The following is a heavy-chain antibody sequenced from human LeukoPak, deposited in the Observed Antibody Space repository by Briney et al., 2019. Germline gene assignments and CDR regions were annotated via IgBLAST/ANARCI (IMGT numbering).Heavy chain of an antibody. J-gene: IGHJ5*02. V-gene: IGHV4-38-2*02. CDR1: GYSISSGYY. CDR3: ARVKGGYPNWFDP. CDR2: IYHSGST. Sequence: SETLSLTCTVSGYSISSGYYWGWIRQPPGKGLEWIGSIYHSGSTHYNPSLKSRVTISVDMSKNQVSLKLSSVTAADTAVYYCARVKGGYPNWFDPWGQGTLVTVSS. D-gene: IGHD5-18*01.